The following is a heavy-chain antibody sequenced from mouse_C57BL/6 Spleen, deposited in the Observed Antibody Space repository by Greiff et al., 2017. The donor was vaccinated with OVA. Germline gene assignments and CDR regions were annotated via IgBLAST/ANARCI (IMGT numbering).Heavy chain of an antibody. CDR2: IRSKSNNYAT. CDR3: VRRSSSYAMDY. D-gene: IGHD1-1*01. Sequence: EVMLVESGGGLVQPKGSLKLSCAASGFSFNTYAMNWVRQAPGKGLEWVARIRSKSNNYATYYADSVKDRFTISRDDSESMLYLQMNNLKTEDTAMYYCVRRSSSYAMDYWGQGTSVTVSS. CDR1: GFSFNTYA. J-gene: IGHJ4*01. V-gene: IGHV10-1*01.